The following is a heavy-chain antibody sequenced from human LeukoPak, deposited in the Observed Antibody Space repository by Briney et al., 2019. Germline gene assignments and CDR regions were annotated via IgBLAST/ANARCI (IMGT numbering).Heavy chain of an antibody. CDR2: INPSGGST. J-gene: IGHJ6*02. V-gene: IGHV1-46*01. CDR3: ASDSGGYYDPPDYYYGMDV. CDR1: GYTFTSYY. D-gene: IGHD3-22*01. Sequence: ASVKVSCKASGYTFTSYYMHWVRQAPGQGLEWMGIINPSGGSTSYAQKFQGRVTMTRDTSTSTVYMELSSLRSEDTAVYYCASDSGGYYDPPDYYYGMDVWGQGTTATVSS.